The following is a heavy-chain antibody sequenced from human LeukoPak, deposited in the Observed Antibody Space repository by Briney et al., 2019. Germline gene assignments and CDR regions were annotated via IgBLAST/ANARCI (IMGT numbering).Heavy chain of an antibody. Sequence: SETLSLTCSVSGVSISSFYWTWIRQVPGKGLEWIGYFYNSGSSDYSPSLKSRLTISVDTSKNQFSLNLSSVTTADTGVYFCARGLVVGAGRLDPWGQGTLAIVSS. V-gene: IGHV4-59*01. J-gene: IGHJ5*02. CDR1: GVSISSFY. CDR3: ARGLVVGAGRLDP. CDR2: FYNSGSS. D-gene: IGHD3-22*01.